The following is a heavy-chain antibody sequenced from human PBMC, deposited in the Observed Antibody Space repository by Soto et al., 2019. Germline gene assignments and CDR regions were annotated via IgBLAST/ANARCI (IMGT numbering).Heavy chain of an antibody. J-gene: IGHJ3*02. CDR3: VIDRVSSGWDGSWAFDI. V-gene: IGHV1-2*02. CDR2: IYADSGNT. Sequence: QSLEWMGWIYADSGNTTYAQKFQGGVTMTADTSIRTAYMELRRLTSDDTAVYYCVIDRVSSGWDGSWAFDIWGHGSSVTGSS. D-gene: IGHD6-19*01.